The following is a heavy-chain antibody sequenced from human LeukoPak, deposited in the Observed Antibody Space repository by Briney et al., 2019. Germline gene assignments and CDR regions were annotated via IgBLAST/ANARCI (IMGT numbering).Heavy chain of an antibody. D-gene: IGHD2-2*01. Sequence: ASVKVSCKASGGTFSSYAISWVRQAPGQGLEWMGGIIPIFGTANYAQKFQGRVTITADESTSTAYMELSSLRSEDTAVYYCARSRGRLGYCSSTSCYSIDYWGQGTLVTVSS. CDR2: IIPIFGTA. V-gene: IGHV1-69*13. J-gene: IGHJ4*02. CDR3: ARSRGRLGYCSSTSCYSIDY. CDR1: GGTFSSYA.